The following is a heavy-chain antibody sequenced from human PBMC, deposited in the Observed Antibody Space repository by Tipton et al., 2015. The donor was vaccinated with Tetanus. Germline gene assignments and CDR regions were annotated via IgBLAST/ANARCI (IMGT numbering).Heavy chain of an antibody. J-gene: IGHJ4*02. CDR1: GASVSRSSHY. Sequence: TLSLTCSVSGASVSRSSHYWTWIRQPPGKEPEWVGYVYHNGNTNYHPSLKGRLTISVDTSKNQFPLNLKSVITADTAIYYCARANNDYPKKGPFDYWGQGILVTVSS. CDR3: ARANNDYPKKGPFDY. D-gene: IGHD5-12*01. CDR2: VYHNGNT. V-gene: IGHV4-61*01.